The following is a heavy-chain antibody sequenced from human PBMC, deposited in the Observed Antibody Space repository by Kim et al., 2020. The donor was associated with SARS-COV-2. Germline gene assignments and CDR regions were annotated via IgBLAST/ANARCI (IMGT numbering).Heavy chain of an antibody. CDR2: IKSKTDGGTT. D-gene: IGHD4-17*01. CDR3: TLYRGARFYGDYTDY. CDR1: GFTFSNAW. J-gene: IGHJ4*02. V-gene: IGHV3-15*01. Sequence: GGSLRLSCAASGFTFSNAWMSWVRQAPGKGLEWVGRIKSKTDGGTTDYAAPVKGRFTISRDDSKNTLYLQMNSLKTEDTAVYYCTLYRGARFYGDYTDYWGQGTLVTVSS.